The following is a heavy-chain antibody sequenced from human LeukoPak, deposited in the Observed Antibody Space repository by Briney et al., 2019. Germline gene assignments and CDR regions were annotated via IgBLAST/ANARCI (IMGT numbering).Heavy chain of an antibody. Sequence: GESLKISCKGSGYSFTSYWIGWVRQMPGKGLEWMGIIYPGDSDTRYRPSFRGQVTISADKSISTAYLQWSSLKASDTAMYYCATRDSSGYYPFDYWGQGTLVTVSS. CDR2: IYPGDSDT. CDR3: ATRDSSGYYPFDY. J-gene: IGHJ4*02. D-gene: IGHD3-22*01. CDR1: GYSFTSYW. V-gene: IGHV5-51*01.